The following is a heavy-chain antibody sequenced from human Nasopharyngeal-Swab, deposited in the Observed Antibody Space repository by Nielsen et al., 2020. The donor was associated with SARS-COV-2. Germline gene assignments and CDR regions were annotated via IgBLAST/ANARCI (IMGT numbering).Heavy chain of an antibody. Sequence: VRQAPGKGLEWVSSISSGSSYIYYADSVKGRFTISRDNAKNSLYLQMNSLRAEDTAVYYCAREGAYYYDSSGYLPLDYWGQGTLVTVSS. CDR3: AREGAYYYDSSGYLPLDY. V-gene: IGHV3-21*01. CDR2: ISSGSSYI. J-gene: IGHJ4*02. D-gene: IGHD3-22*01.